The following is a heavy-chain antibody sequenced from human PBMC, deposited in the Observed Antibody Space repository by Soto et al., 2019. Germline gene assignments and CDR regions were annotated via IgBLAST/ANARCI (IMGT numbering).Heavy chain of an antibody. V-gene: IGHV3-15*01. D-gene: IGHD6-13*01. CDR1: GFTFNNAW. CDR3: TTFGAAADY. Sequence: EVQLVESGGGLVKPGGSLRLACTASGFTFNNAWMNWVRQAPGKGLEWVGRIKTKTEGGTIDYAAPVKGRFTISRDDSKNTLYLQMDSLKVEDTAVYYCTTFGAAADYCGQGTLVTVSS. CDR2: IKTKTEGGTI. J-gene: IGHJ4*02.